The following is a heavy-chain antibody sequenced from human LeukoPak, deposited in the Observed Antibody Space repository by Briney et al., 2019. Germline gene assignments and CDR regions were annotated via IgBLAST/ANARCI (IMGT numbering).Heavy chain of an antibody. CDR3: ARLEVAADCGGDCYGGDY. J-gene: IGHJ4*02. Sequence: SETLSLTCTVSGDVISSGYYWSWIRQPPGKGLEWIGYIYHSGGTYYNPSLKSRVSISVDKSNNQFSLKVNSVTAADTAVYYCARLEVAADCGGDCYGGDYWGQGTLVTVSS. CDR1: GDVISSGYY. CDR2: IYHSGGT. V-gene: IGHV4-38-2*02. D-gene: IGHD2-21*02.